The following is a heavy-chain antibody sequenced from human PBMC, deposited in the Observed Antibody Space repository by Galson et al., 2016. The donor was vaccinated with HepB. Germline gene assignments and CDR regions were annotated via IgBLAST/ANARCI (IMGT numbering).Heavy chain of an antibody. CDR3: ARHFSWSRGQGLVGGTSWFDP. V-gene: IGHV4-39*01. D-gene: IGHD6-19*01. CDR2: IYYSGST. J-gene: IGHJ5*02. CDR1: GGPLSSSSYS. Sequence: SETLSLTCTVSGGPLSSSSYSWGWIRQPPGKGLEWIGSIYYSGSTYYNPSLKTRVTISVDMSKNQFSLKLSSVTAADTAVYYCARHFSWSRGQGLVGGTSWFDPWGQGTLVTVSS.